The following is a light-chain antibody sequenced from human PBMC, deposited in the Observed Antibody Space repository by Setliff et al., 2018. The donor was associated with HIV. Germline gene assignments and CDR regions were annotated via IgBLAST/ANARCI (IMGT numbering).Light chain of an antibody. J-gene: IGLJ1*01. CDR1: SSDVGGYNY. Sequence: PASVSGSPGQSITISCTGTSSDVGGYNYVSWYQQHPGKAPKLRIYDVSNRPSGVSNRFSGSKSGNTASLTISGLQAEDEADYYCSSYTSTSTLFVFGTGTKVTVL. CDR3: SSYTSTSTLFV. V-gene: IGLV2-14*03. CDR2: DVS.